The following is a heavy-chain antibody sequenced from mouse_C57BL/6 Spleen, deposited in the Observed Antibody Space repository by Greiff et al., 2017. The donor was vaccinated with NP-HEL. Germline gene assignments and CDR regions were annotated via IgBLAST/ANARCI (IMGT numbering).Heavy chain of an antibody. CDR2: ISNKANGYTT. J-gene: IGHJ3*01. Sequence: EVKLVESGGGLVQPGGSLSLSCAASGFTFTDYYMSWVRQPPGKALEWLGFISNKANGYTTEYSVSVKVRFTISSDNSQSILYLQMNALRAEDSATYYCARSYYGNYPAWFAYWGQGTLVTVSA. CDR3: ARSYYGNYPAWFAY. CDR1: GFTFTDYY. D-gene: IGHD2-10*01. V-gene: IGHV7-3*01.